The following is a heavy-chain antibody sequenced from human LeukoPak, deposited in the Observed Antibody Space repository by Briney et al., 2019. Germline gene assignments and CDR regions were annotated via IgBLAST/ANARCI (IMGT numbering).Heavy chain of an antibody. J-gene: IGHJ4*02. V-gene: IGHV3-23*01. CDR1: GFTFSAYG. CDR3: AKDNYGGIFAS. Sequence: SGGSLRLSCAASGFTFSAYGMSWVRQAPGKGLEWVSHISDTVRDTWYANSVKGRFIISRDNSRDTVYLQMSSLIPEDTALYFCAKDNYGGIFASWGQGTLVTVSS. CDR2: ISDTVRDT. D-gene: IGHD4-17*01.